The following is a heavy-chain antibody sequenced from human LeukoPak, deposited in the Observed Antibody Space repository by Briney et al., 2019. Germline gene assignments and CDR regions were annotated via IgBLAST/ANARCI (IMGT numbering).Heavy chain of an antibody. CDR1: GGTFSSYA. CDR2: IIPIFGTA. Sequence: GASVKVSCKASGGTFSSYAISWVRQAPGQGLEWMGGIIPIFGTANYAQKFPGRVTITADESTSTAYMELSSLRSEDTAVYYCARVGTDYGGKPRGRFDYWGQGTLVTVSS. D-gene: IGHD4-23*01. V-gene: IGHV1-69*01. CDR3: ARVGTDYGGKPRGRFDY. J-gene: IGHJ4*02.